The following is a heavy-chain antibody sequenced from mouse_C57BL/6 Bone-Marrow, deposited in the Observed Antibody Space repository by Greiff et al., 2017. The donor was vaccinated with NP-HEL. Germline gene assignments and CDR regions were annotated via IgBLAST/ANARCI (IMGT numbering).Heavy chain of an antibody. CDR2: IDPSDSYT. CDR1: GYTFTSYW. V-gene: IGHV1-69*01. J-gene: IGHJ3*01. CDR3: ARYPFAY. Sequence: VQLQQPGAELVMPGASVKLSCKASGYTFTSYWMHWVKQRPGQGLEWIGEIDPSDSYTNYNQKFKGKSTLTVDESSSTAYMQLSSLTSEDSAVYYCARYPFAYWGQGTLVTVSA.